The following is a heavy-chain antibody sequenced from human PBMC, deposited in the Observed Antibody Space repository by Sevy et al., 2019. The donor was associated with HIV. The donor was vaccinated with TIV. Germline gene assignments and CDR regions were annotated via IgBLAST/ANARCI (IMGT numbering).Heavy chain of an antibody. CDR2: FDPEDGET. CDR1: GYTLTELS. D-gene: IGHD1-26*01. CDR3: ATLGVVGATTGLDY. J-gene: IGHJ4*02. Sequence: ASVKVSCKVSGYTLTELSMHWVRQAPGKGLEWMGGFDPEDGETIYAQKFQGRVTMTEDTSTDTAYMGLSSLRSEETAVYYCATLGVVGATTGLDYWGQGTLVTVSS. V-gene: IGHV1-24*01.